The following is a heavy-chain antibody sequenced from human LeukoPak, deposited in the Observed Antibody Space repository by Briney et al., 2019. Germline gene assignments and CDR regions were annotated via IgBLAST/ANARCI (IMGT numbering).Heavy chain of an antibody. J-gene: IGHJ6*02. V-gene: IGHV5-51*01. CDR1: GYRFDTYW. CDR3: ARGAGAMVRGVVITYYYGMDV. CDR2: IDPGDSDA. D-gene: IGHD3-10*01. Sequence: GESLKISCKGSGYRFDTYWIGWVRQMPGKGLEWMGIIDPGDSDARYSPSFQGQVTISVDKSISTAYLQWSSLKASDTAVYYCARGAGAMVRGVVITYYYGMDVWGQGTTVTLSS.